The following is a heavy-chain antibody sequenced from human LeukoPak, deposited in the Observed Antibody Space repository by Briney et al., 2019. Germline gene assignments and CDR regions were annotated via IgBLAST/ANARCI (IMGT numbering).Heavy chain of an antibody. D-gene: IGHD3-22*01. CDR2: ISYDGSNK. J-gene: IGHJ4*02. V-gene: IGHV3-30*18. CDR3: AKELPRYYDSSGYYFDY. Sequence: GGSLRLSCAASGFTFSSYGMHWVRQAPGKGLEWVAVISYDGSNKYYADSVKGRFTISRDNSKNTLYLQMNSLRAEDTAVYYCAKELPRYYDSSGYYFDYWGQGTLVTVSS. CDR1: GFTFSSYG.